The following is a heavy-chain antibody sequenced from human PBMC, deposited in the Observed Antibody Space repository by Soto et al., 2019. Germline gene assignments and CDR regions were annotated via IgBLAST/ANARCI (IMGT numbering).Heavy chain of an antibody. Sequence: QVQLVESGGGVVQPGRSLRLSCAASGFTFSSYGMHWVRQAPGKGLEWVAVISYDGSNKYYADSVKGRFTISRDNSKNTLYLQMNSLRAEDMAVYYCAKGQHCSSTSCYFYYYGMDVWGQGTTVTVSS. J-gene: IGHJ6*02. CDR3: AKGQHCSSTSCYFYYYGMDV. CDR1: GFTFSSYG. D-gene: IGHD2-2*01. V-gene: IGHV3-30*18. CDR2: ISYDGSNK.